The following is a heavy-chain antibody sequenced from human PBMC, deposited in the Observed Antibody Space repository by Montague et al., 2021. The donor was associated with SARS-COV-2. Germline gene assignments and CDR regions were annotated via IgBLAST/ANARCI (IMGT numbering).Heavy chain of an antibody. Sequence: SETLSLTCTVSGDSVSSTTYDWAWIREPPGKGLEYIGTIYYSGSXYYXRSVKSRVAMSVDTSKNQFSLKLDSVTAADTAVYYCARVGGGRTFYYWGQGILVTVSS. V-gene: IGHV4-39*07. J-gene: IGHJ4*02. D-gene: IGHD3-16*01. CDR1: GDSVSSTTYD. CDR2: IYYSGSX. CDR3: ARVGGGRTFYY.